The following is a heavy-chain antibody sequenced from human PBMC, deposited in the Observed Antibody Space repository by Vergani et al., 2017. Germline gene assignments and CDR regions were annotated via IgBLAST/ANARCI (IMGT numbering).Heavy chain of an antibody. CDR3: ARGKFGSGSYYTYSYYYYGMDV. CDR2: MYHSGST. CDR1: GGSMSGYY. V-gene: IGHV4-59*08. Sequence: QVQLQESGPGLVKSSETLSLTCSVSGGSMSGYYWSWIRQPPGKELEWIGYMYHSGSTNYNPSLKSRVTISVDTSKNQFSLKLSSVTAADTAVYYCARGKFGSGSYYTYSYYYYGMDVWGQGTTVTVSS. J-gene: IGHJ6*02. D-gene: IGHD3-10*01.